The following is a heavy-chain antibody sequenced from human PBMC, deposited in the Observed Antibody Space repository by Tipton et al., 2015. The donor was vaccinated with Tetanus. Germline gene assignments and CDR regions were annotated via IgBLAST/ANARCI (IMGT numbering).Heavy chain of an antibody. CDR3: SRQPPPCFYGSGSYLDY. Sequence: TLSLTCSVSGGSISGSSYYWSWIRQPPGKALEWIGSIYYSGSTFYHPSLQSRVTISVDTSKNQFSLRLSSVTAADTAVYFCSRQPPPCFYGSGSYLDYWGQGTPVTVSS. CDR2: IYYSGST. V-gene: IGHV4-39*01. CDR1: GGSISGSSYY. J-gene: IGHJ4*02. D-gene: IGHD3-10*01.